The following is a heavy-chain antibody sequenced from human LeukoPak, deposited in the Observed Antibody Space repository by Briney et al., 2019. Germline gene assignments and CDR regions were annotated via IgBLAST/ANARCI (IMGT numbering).Heavy chain of an antibody. CDR3: ARDGQWLVSYIDV. D-gene: IGHD6-19*01. V-gene: IGHV4-38-2*02. Sequence: SETLSLTCTVSGYSISSGYYWGWIRQPPGKGLEWIGSIYHSGNTYYNPSLKSRLTISVDTSKNQFSLKLSSVTAADTAVYYCARDGQWLVSYIDVWGKGTTVTVSS. J-gene: IGHJ6*03. CDR2: IYHSGNT. CDR1: GYSISSGYY.